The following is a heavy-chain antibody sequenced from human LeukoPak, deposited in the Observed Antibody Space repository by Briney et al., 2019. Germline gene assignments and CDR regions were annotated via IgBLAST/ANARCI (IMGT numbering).Heavy chain of an antibody. V-gene: IGHV3-74*01. CDR3: GKDYGDYVSIDY. CDR1: GLIFSGYW. D-gene: IGHD4-17*01. J-gene: IGHJ4*02. CDR2: INGDGSSR. Sequence: GGSPRLSCAASGLIFSGYWIHWVRQVPGKGLVWVSRINGDGSSRSHADSVRGRFTISRDTAKNTVYLQMNSLRAEDTAVYYCGKDYGDYVSIDYWGQGTLVTVSS.